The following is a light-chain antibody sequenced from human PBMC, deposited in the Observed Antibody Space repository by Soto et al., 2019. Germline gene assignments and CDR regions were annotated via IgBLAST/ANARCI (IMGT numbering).Light chain of an antibody. CDR1: QSVSSY. Sequence: EIVLTQSPATLSLSPGERATLSCRASQSVSSYLAWYPQKPGQAPRLLIYDASNRATGIPARFSGSGSGTDFTLTISSLEPEDFAVYYCQQRSNWPPRSAFGGGTKVEIK. V-gene: IGKV3-11*01. CDR2: DAS. J-gene: IGKJ4*01. CDR3: QQRSNWPPRSA.